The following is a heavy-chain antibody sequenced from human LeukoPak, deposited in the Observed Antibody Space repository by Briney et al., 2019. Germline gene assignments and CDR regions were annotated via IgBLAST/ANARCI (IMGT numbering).Heavy chain of an antibody. CDR3: ARDGGVSSGYTPKSFDY. CDR2: INPNSGGT. V-gene: IGHV1-2*06. Sequence: ASVKVSCEASGYTFTGYYMHWVRQAPGQGLEWMGRINPNSGGTNYAQKFQGRVTMTRDTSISTAYMELSRLRPDDTAAYYCARDGGVSSGYTPKSFDYWGQGTLVTVSS. J-gene: IGHJ4*02. CDR1: GYTFTGYY. D-gene: IGHD3-22*01.